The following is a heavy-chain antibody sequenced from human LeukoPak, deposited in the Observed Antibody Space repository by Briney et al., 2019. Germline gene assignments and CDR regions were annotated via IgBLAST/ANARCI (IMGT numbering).Heavy chain of an antibody. J-gene: IGHJ6*02. CDR2: FDPEDGET. Sequence: LWASVKVSCKVSGYTLTELSMHWVRQAPGKGLEWMGGFDPEDGETIYAQKFQGRVTMPEDTSTDTAYMELSSLRSEDTAVYYCATTSPVGGYFDWPSYYYSGMDVWGQGPTVTVSS. D-gene: IGHD3-9*01. V-gene: IGHV1-24*01. CDR3: ATTSPVGGYFDWPSYYYSGMDV. CDR1: GYTLTELS.